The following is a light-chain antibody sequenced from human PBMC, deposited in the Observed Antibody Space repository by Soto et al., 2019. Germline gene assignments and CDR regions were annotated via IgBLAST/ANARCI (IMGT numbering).Light chain of an antibody. CDR2: DVG. CDR1: SSDVGGYNY. V-gene: IGLV2-11*01. CDR3: YSYGGNSYV. J-gene: IGLJ1*01. Sequence: QSVLTQPRSVSGSPGQSVTISCTGTSSDVGGYNYVSWYQQLPGKAPKLMIYDVGKRPSGVPDRFSGSKSGNTASLTISGLLAEDEADYYCYSYGGNSYVFRTGTKVTVL.